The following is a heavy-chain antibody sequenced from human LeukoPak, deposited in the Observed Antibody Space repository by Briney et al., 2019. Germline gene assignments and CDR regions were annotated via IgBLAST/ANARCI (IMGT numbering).Heavy chain of an antibody. Sequence: GGSLRLSCAASGFTFSSYTMSWVRQAPGKGLEWVSAISCSGGSTYYADSVRGRFTISRDNSKNTLYLQTNSLRAEDTAVYYCAKVTWGAAAYNWFDPWGQGTLVTVSS. CDR3: AKVTWGAAAYNWFDP. CDR1: GFTFSSYT. J-gene: IGHJ5*02. CDR2: ISCSGGST. D-gene: IGHD6-13*01. V-gene: IGHV3-23*01.